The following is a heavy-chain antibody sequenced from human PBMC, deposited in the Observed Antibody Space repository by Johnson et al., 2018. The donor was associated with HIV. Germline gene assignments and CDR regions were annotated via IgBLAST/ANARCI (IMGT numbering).Heavy chain of an antibody. CDR2: ISGSGDST. J-gene: IGHJ3*02. Sequence: MLLVESGGGVVQPGGSLRLSCAASGFTFSSYWMSWVRQAPGKGLEWVSVISGSGDSTGHADSVKGRFTISRDNAKNSLYLQMNSLRAGDTAVYYCARGNKGYSSGWDAFDIWGQGTMVTVSS. CDR3: ARGNKGYSSGWDAFDI. CDR1: GFTFSSYW. V-gene: IGHV3-23*04. D-gene: IGHD6-19*01.